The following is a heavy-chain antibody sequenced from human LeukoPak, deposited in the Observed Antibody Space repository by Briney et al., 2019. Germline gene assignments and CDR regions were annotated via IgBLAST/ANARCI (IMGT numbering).Heavy chain of an antibody. V-gene: IGHV3-48*01. CDR3: VSPTADYPFLYYFDS. D-gene: IGHD5-12*01. Sequence: GGSLRLSCAASGFTFSSYSMNWVRQAPGKGLEWVSYISSSSSTIYYADSVKGRFTISRDNAKDSLYLQMNSLRAEDTAVYYCVSPTADYPFLYYFDSWGQGTLVTVSS. J-gene: IGHJ4*02. CDR2: ISSSSSTI. CDR1: GFTFSSYS.